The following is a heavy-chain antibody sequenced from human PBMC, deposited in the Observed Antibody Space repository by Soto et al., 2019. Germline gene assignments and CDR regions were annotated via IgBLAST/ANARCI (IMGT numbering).Heavy chain of an antibody. CDR1: GGSISSSSYY. CDR2: IYYSGGT. V-gene: IGHV4-39*01. J-gene: IGHJ4*02. Sequence: PSETLSLTCTVSGGSISSSSYYWGWIRQPPGKGLEWIGSIYYSGGTYYNPSLKSRVTISVDTSKNQFSLKLSSVTAADTAVYYCARRSAGESSGFALDYWGQGTLVTVSS. CDR3: ARRSAGESSGFALDY. D-gene: IGHD6-19*01.